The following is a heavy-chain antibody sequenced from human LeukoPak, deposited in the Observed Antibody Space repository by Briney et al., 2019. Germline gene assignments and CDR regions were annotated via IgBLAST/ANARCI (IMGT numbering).Heavy chain of an antibody. D-gene: IGHD2-2*02. CDR1: GFTFSSYA. V-gene: IGHV3-23*01. J-gene: IGHJ4*02. CDR3: AKGGHCSSTSCYTGGAFDY. Sequence: GGSLRLSCAASGFTFSSYAMSWVRQAPGKGLEWVSAISGSGGSTYYADSVKGRFTISRDNSKNTLYLQMKSLRAEDTAVYYCAKGGHCSSTSCYTGGAFDYWGQGTLVTVSS. CDR2: ISGSGGST.